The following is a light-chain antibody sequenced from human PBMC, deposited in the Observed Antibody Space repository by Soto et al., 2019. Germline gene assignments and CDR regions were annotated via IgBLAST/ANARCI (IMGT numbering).Light chain of an antibody. CDR3: QQYGSSGT. Sequence: EIVLTQSPGTLSLSPGERATISCRASQSVSNNYLAWYQQKPGQAPRLLIYGASNRATGIPDRFSGSGSGTAFTLTISRLEPEDFAVYYCQQYGSSGTFGQGTKVDIK. V-gene: IGKV3-20*01. J-gene: IGKJ1*01. CDR2: GAS. CDR1: QSVSNNY.